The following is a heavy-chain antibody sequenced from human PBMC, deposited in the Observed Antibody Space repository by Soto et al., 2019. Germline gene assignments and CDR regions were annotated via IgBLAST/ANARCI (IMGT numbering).Heavy chain of an antibody. V-gene: IGHV3-23*01. CDR3: ARRSSGWYFDY. CDR2: ISGSGGST. D-gene: IGHD6-19*01. Sequence: EVQLLESGGGLVQPGGSLRLSCAASGFTFSSYAMNWVRQAPGKGLEWVSVISGSGGSTYYADSVKGRFTISRDNSKNPLYLQMNSLRAEDTAVYYCARRSSGWYFDYWGQGTLVTGSS. J-gene: IGHJ4*02. CDR1: GFTFSSYA.